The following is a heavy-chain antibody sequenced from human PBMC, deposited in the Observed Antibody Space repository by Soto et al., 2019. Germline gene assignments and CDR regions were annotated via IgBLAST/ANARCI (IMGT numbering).Heavy chain of an antibody. CDR1: GFTLSDYY. D-gene: IGHD1-26*01. V-gene: IGHV3-11*01. CDR2: ISSSGSTI. J-gene: IGHJ4*02. CDR3: ARGTGACFGDY. Sequence: GGSLRLSCAASGFTLSDYYMTWIRQAPGKGLDWVSYISSSGSTIYHADSVKGRFTISRDNAKNSLYLQINSLRAEDTAVYYCARGTGACFGDYWGQGTLVTVSS.